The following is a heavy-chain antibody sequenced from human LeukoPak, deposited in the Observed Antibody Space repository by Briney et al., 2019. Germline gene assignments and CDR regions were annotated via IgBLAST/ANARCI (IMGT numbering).Heavy chain of an antibody. CDR3: ARDPGRYFDY. CDR1: GYIFTAYY. Sequence: ASVKVSCKASGYIFTAYYMHWVRQAPGQGLEWMGWINPNNGGTNYAQKFQGRVTMTRDTSISTAYMELRRLRSDDTAVYYCARDPGRYFDYWGQGTQVTVSS. J-gene: IGHJ4*02. V-gene: IGHV1-2*02. CDR2: INPNNGGT.